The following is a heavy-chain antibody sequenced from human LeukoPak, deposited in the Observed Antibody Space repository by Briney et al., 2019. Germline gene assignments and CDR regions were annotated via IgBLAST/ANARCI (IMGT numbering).Heavy chain of an antibody. Sequence: SETLSLTCAVYGGSFSGYYWSWIRQPPGKGLEWIGEINHSGSTNYNPSLKSRVTISVDTSKNQFSLKLSSVTAADTAVYYCARHQYGSLPDYWGQGTLVTVSS. V-gene: IGHV4-34*01. J-gene: IGHJ4*02. CDR3: ARHQYGSLPDY. CDR1: GGSFSGYY. CDR2: INHSGST. D-gene: IGHD3-10*01.